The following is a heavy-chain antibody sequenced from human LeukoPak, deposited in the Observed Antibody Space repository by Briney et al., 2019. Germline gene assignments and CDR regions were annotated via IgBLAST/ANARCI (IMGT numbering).Heavy chain of an antibody. CDR2: TNWNGGST. J-gene: IGHJ4*02. V-gene: IGHV3-20*04. CDR3: ARGTEVYYDSSSYYSY. Sequence: GGSLSLSCVASGFTFDDYGMGWVRQVPGKGLEWVSGTNWNGGSTGYADSVKGRFTISRDNAKNSLYLQMNSLRAEDTAFYYCARGTEVYYDSSSYYSYWGQGTLVTVSS. CDR1: GFTFDDYG. D-gene: IGHD3-22*01.